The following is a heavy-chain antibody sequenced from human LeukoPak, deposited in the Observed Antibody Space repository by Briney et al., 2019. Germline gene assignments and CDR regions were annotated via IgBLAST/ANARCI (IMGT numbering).Heavy chain of an antibody. Sequence: GGSLRLSCAASGFTFSNFWMSWVRQAPGKGPEWVANIKEDGSDKNYVDSVKGRFTISRDNAKNTLYLQMDSLRVDDTAVYYCAREVARPNFFDYWGQGTLVTVAS. D-gene: IGHD5-12*01. CDR3: AREVARPNFFDY. CDR1: GFTFSNFW. J-gene: IGHJ4*02. V-gene: IGHV3-7*01. CDR2: IKEDGSDK.